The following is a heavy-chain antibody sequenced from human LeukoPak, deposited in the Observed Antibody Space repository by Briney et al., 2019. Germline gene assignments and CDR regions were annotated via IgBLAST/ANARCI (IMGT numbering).Heavy chain of an antibody. CDR2: ISAYNGNT. J-gene: IGHJ6*03. Sequence: ASVKVSCKASGYTFTSYGISWVRQAPGQGLEWMGWISAYNGNTNYAQKLQGRVTMTTDTSTSTAYMELRSLRSDDTAVYYCARDRGTTVVLSYYYYDYMDVWGKGTTVTVSS. D-gene: IGHD4-11*01. CDR3: ARDRGTTVVLSYYYYDYMDV. CDR1: GYTFTSYG. V-gene: IGHV1-18*01.